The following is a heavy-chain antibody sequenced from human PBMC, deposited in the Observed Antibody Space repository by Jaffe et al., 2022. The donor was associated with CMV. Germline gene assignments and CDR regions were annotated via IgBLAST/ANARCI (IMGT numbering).Heavy chain of an antibody. CDR2: IKQDGSEK. CDR3: ATAPLGQQLLLHDY. J-gene: IGHJ4*02. D-gene: IGHD2-15*01. V-gene: IGHV3-7*01. CDR1: GFTFSSYW. Sequence: EVQLVESGGGLVQPGGSLRLSCAASGFTFSSYWMSWVRQAPGKGLEWVANIKQDGSEKYYVDSVKGRFTISRDNAKNSLYLQMNSLRAEDTAVYYCATAPLGQQLLLHDYWGQGTLVTVSS.